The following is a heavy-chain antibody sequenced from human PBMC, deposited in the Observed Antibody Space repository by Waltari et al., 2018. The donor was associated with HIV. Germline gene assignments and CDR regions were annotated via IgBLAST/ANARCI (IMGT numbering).Heavy chain of an antibody. CDR2: IYPGDSDT. CDR1: GYSFTSSW. V-gene: IGHV5-51*03. D-gene: IGHD3-22*01. J-gene: IGHJ4*02. CDR3: ARSPVYYDSSGYGDY. Sequence: EVQLVQSGAEVKKPGESLKISCKGSGYSFTSSWIGWVRQLPGKGLEWIGIIYPGDSDTRYSPSFQGQVTISADKSISTAYLQWSSLKASDTAMYYCARSPVYYDSSGYGDYWGQGTLVTVSS.